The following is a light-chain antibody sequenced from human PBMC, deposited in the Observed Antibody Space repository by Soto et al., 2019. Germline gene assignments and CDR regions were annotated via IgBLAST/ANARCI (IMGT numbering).Light chain of an antibody. J-gene: IGLJ1*01. CDR3: SSYAGSNNPYV. V-gene: IGLV2-8*01. Sequence: QSALTQPPSASGSPGQSVTISCTGTSSDVGGYNYVSWYQQHPGKAPKLMIYAVSKRPSGVPDRFSGSKSGNTASLTVSGLQSEYEADYYCSSYAGSNNPYVFGTGTKVTVL. CDR1: SSDVGGYNY. CDR2: AVS.